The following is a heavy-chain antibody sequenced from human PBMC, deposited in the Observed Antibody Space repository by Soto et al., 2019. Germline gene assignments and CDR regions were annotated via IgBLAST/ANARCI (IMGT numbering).Heavy chain of an antibody. CDR3: ASRAPGTSVAD. D-gene: IGHD1-7*01. J-gene: IGHJ4*02. Sequence: SEMLCHSSGVADGSCTSTNGWSWLRQPPGQGLESIGETYRPRITNYTPPLKRRLTIPLAKSDHQCSLKVHSLTAADTAVYYCASRAPGTSVADWGQGTLVPVFS. CDR1: DGSCTSTNG. CDR2: TYRPRIT. V-gene: IGHV4-4*02.